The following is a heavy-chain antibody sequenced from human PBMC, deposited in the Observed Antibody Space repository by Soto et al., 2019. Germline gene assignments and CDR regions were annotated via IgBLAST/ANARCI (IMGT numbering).Heavy chain of an antibody. CDR3: ARDGDPQSAFWSGPLGGGRFDP. D-gene: IGHD3-3*01. V-gene: IGHV1-69*12. CDR1: GGTFGNSA. J-gene: IGHJ5*02. CDR2: IVPMFGTA. Sequence: QVQLVQSGAEVKKPGSSVNVSCKTSGGTFGNSAVTWVRQAPGQGLEWLGGIVPMFGTANYAQKFQGRVTITVDESTITAYMELSSLNTDDTAVYFCARDGDPQSAFWSGPLGGGRFDPWGQGTLVTVSS.